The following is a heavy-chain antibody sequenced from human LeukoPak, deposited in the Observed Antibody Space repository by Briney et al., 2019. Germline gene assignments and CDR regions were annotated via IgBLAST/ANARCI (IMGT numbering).Heavy chain of an antibody. CDR3: ARVYDFWSGYPEWFDP. CDR1: GGTFSSYA. V-gene: IGHV1-69*11. CDR2: IIPILGSA. D-gene: IGHD3-3*01. Sequence: SVKVSCKASGGTFSSYAISWVRQAPGQGLEWMGWIIPILGSANYAQSFQGRVTMTADESTSTAYMELSSLRSEDTAVYYCARVYDFWSGYPEWFDPWGQGTLVTVSS. J-gene: IGHJ5*02.